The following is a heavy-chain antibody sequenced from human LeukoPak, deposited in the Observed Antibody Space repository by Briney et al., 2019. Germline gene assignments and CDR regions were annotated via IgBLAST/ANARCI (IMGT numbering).Heavy chain of an antibody. Sequence: PGGSLRLSCTASGLTFSTSGFNWVRQAPGKGLEWVASIGPTGSDRYHADSIKGRFTISRDNANNFLYLQMNSLRAEDTAVYYCARQSSGYDLGYWGQGTLVTVSS. J-gene: IGHJ4*02. D-gene: IGHD5-12*01. CDR2: IGPTGSDR. CDR3: ARQSSGYDLGY. V-gene: IGHV3-21*06. CDR1: GLTFSTSG.